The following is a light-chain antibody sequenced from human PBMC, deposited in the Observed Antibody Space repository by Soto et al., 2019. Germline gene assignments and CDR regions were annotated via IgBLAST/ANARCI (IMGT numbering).Light chain of an antibody. CDR1: QSVSSY. V-gene: IGKV3-11*01. Sequence: EIVLTQSPATLSLSPGERATLSCRASQSVSSYIVWYQQKPGQAPRLLIYDASNRATGIPARFSGSGSGTAFTLTISSLEPEDFAVYYCQQRSNWPLTFGGGTKVEIK. CDR2: DAS. CDR3: QQRSNWPLT. J-gene: IGKJ4*01.